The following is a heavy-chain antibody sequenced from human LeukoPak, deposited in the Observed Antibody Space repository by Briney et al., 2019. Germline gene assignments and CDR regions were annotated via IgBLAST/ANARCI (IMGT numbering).Heavy chain of an antibody. Sequence: ASVKVSCKASGYIFSNYYMHWVRQAPGQGLEWMGWINPNSGGTNYVQKFQGTVTMTRDTSISTAYLELSRLRSDDTAVYYCARQNGYNPDYWGQGTLVTVSS. J-gene: IGHJ4*02. CDR2: INPNSGGT. V-gene: IGHV1-2*02. CDR3: ARQNGYNPDY. CDR1: GYIFSNYY. D-gene: IGHD5-24*01.